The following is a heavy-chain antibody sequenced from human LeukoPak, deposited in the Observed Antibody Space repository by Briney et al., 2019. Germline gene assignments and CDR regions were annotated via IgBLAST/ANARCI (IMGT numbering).Heavy chain of an antibody. CDR3: ASGEYYYDSSGYLPGGYFDY. Sequence: SVKVSCKASGGTFSSYAISWVRQAPGQGLEWMGRIIPIFGTANYAQKFQGRVTITADESTSTAYMELSSLRSEDTAVYYCASGEYYYDSSGYLPGGYFDYWGQGTLVTVSS. J-gene: IGHJ4*02. D-gene: IGHD3-22*01. V-gene: IGHV1-69*13. CDR2: IIPIFGTA. CDR1: GGTFSSYA.